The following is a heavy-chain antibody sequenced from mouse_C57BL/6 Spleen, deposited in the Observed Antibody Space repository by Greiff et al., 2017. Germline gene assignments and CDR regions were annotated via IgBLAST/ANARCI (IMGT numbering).Heavy chain of an antibody. CDR2: ISSGSSTI. D-gene: IGHD2-5*01. J-gene: IGHJ1*03. V-gene: IGHV5-17*01. CDR1: GFTFSDYG. Sequence: EVQGVESGGGLVKPGGSLKLSCAASGFTFSDYGMHWVRQAPEKGLEWVAYISSGSSTIYYADTVKGRFTISRDNAKNTLFLQITSLRSEDTAMYYCARGRGSNLWYFDVWGTGTTVTVSS. CDR3: ARGRGSNLWYFDV.